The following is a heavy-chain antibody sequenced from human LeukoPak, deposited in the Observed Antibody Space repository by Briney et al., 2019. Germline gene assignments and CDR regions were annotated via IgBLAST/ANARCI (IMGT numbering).Heavy chain of an antibody. D-gene: IGHD3-22*01. CDR1: GGSINNYF. J-gene: IGHJ4*02. Sequence: SETLSLTCSISGGSINNYFWTWIRQPAGKGLEWIGRIYTSGSTDYNPSLKSRVTMSVDTSKNQFSLYLYSVTAADTAVYYCARESKTYDGSGYYHDSWGQGTRVTVSS. CDR3: ARESKTYDGSGYYHDS. CDR2: IYTSGST. V-gene: IGHV4-4*07.